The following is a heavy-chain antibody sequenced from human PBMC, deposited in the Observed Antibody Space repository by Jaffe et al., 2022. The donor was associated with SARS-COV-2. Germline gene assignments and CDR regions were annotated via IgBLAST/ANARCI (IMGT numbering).Heavy chain of an antibody. CDR2: ISWNSGSI. CDR1: GFTFDDYA. D-gene: IGHD5-18*01. J-gene: IGHJ4*02. Sequence: EVQLVESGGGLVQPGRSLRLSCAASGFTFDDYAMHWVRQAPGKGLEWVSGISWNSGSIGYADSVKGRFTISRDNAKNSLYLQMNSLRAEDTALYYCAKDLRYSYVMGGLDYWGQGTLVTVSS. V-gene: IGHV3-9*01. CDR3: AKDLRYSYVMGGLDY.